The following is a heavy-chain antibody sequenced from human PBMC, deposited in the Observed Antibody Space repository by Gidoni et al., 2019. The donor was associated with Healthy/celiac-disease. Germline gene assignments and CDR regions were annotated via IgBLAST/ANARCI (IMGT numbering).Heavy chain of an antibody. J-gene: IGHJ4*02. Sequence: QITLKESGSTLVKPTQTLPLTCTFSGFSLNTSGVGVGWIRHPPGKALEWLARIYWDDVKRYSPSLKSRLTITKDTSKDQVVLTMTNMDPVETATYYCAHTSVGVAGTGFDYWGQGTLVTVSS. V-gene: IGHV2-5*02. D-gene: IGHD6-19*01. CDR2: IYWDDVK. CDR3: AHTSVGVAGTGFDY. CDR1: GFSLNTSGVG.